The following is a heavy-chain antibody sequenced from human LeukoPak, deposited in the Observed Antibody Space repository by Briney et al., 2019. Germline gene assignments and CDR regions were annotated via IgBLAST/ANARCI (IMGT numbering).Heavy chain of an antibody. Sequence: SETLSLTCTVSGGSISSSSYCWGWIRQPPGKGLEWIGSIYYSGSTYYNPSLKSRVTISVDTSKNQFSLKLSSVTAADTAVYYCARQDDILTGYAYTFDIWGQGTMVTVSS. D-gene: IGHD3-9*01. CDR2: IYYSGST. J-gene: IGHJ3*02. CDR3: ARQDDILTGYAYTFDI. CDR1: GGSISSSSYC. V-gene: IGHV4-39*01.